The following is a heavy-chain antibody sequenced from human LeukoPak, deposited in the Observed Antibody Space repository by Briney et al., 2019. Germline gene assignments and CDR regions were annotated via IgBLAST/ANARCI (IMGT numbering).Heavy chain of an antibody. D-gene: IGHD3-3*01. J-gene: IGHJ5*02. CDR3: ARESITIFGVPPHGFDP. V-gene: IGHV4-59*01. CDR1: GVSISSYY. Sequence: PSETLSLTCTVSGVSISSYYWSWIRQPPGKGLEWIGYIYYSGSTNYNPSLKSRVTISVDTSKNQFSLKLSSVTAADTAVYYCARESITIFGVPPHGFDPWGQGTLVTVSS. CDR2: IYYSGST.